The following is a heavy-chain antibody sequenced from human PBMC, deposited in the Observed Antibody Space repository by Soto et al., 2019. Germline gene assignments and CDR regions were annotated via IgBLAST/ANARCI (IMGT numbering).Heavy chain of an antibody. D-gene: IGHD3-22*01. CDR3: ARASYYYDSSGYSRLFDY. CDR2: VYHSGST. Sequence: SETLSLTCAVSGGSISTSNWWSWVRQPPGKGLEWIGEVYHSGSTNYNPPLKSRVTISVDTSKNQFSLKLSSVTAADTAVYYCARASYYYDSSGYSRLFDYWGQGTLVTVS. J-gene: IGHJ4*02. CDR1: GGSISTSNW. V-gene: IGHV4-4*02.